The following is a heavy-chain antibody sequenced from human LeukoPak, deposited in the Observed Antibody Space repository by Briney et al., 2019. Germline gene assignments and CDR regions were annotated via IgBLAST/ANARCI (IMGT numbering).Heavy chain of an antibody. D-gene: IGHD2-2*01. CDR1: GYTFTSYG. CDR3: ARARLADCSSTSCYAWYSGYDRIDAFDI. J-gene: IGHJ3*02. CDR2: IIPIFGKA. V-gene: IGHV1-69*13. Sequence: GASVKVSCKASGYTFTSYGISWVRQAPGQGLEWMGGIIPIFGKANYAQKFQGRVTITADESTSTAYMELSSLRSEDTAVYYCARARLADCSSTSCYAWYSGYDRIDAFDIWGQGTMVTVSS.